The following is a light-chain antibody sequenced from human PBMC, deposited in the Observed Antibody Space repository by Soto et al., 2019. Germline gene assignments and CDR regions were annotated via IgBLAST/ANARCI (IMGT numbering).Light chain of an antibody. J-gene: IGKJ1*01. CDR2: KAS. CDR3: QQFNNYPWT. V-gene: IGKV1-5*03. Sequence: DIQMTQSPSTLSASVGDRVTITCRASQGISSWLAWYQQQPGKAPKLLIYKASSLESGVPSRFSGSGSGTEFTLTFSSLQPDDFATYYCQQFNNYPWTFGQGTRVEIK. CDR1: QGISSW.